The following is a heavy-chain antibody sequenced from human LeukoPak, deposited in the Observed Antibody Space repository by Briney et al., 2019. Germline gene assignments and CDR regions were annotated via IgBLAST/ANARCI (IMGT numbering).Heavy chain of an antibody. CDR3: ARVFGEPQIHFDY. CDR1: GFTFSSYG. D-gene: IGHD3-16*01. J-gene: IGHJ4*02. CDR2: IWYDGSNK. Sequence: GGSLRLSCAASGFTFSSYGMHWVRQAPGKGLEWVAVIWYDGSNKYYADSVKGRFTISRDNSKNTLYLQMNSLRAEDTAVYYCARVFGEPQIHFDYWGQGTLVTVSS. V-gene: IGHV3-33*01.